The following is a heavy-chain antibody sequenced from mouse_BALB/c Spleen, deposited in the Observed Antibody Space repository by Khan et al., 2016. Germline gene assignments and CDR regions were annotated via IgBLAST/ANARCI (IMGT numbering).Heavy chain of an antibody. V-gene: IGHV1-77*01. CDR2: IYPGSGST. Sequence: QVQLQQPGPELVKPGASVKMSCKASGYTFTDYVISWVKQRTGQGLEWIGAIYPGSGSTYYNETFKGKATLTADKSSNPAHTQLISLTSEDSAVYCCAKGLGAMDYWGQGTAVTVSS. CDR3: AKGLGAMDY. CDR1: GYTFTDYV. J-gene: IGHJ4*01. D-gene: IGHD3-3*01.